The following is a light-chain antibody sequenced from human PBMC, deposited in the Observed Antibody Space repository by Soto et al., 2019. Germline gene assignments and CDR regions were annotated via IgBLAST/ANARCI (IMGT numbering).Light chain of an antibody. CDR1: SSDVGDYNY. J-gene: IGLJ3*02. CDR3: SSYAGSNTWV. CDR2: EVN. Sequence: QSALTQPPSASGSPGQSVTISCTGTSSDVGDYNYVSWYQQHPGKAPKLMIYEVNKRPSGVPDRFSGSKSGNTASLTVSGLQAEYESDYYCSSYAGSNTWVFGGGTKLTVL. V-gene: IGLV2-8*01.